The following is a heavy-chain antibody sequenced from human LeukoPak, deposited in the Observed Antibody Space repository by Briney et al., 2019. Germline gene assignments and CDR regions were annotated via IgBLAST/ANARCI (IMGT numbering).Heavy chain of an antibody. CDR2: MGSRSNNYAT. CDR1: GFTFSGFG. CDR3: AKDQSGYNYGYSFDY. V-gene: IGHV3-73*01. J-gene: IGHJ4*02. D-gene: IGHD5-18*01. Sequence: GGSLRLSCAVSGFTFSGFGIHWVRQASGQGLEWVGRMGSRSNNYATAYAASVRGRFTISRGNSKNTLYLQVNGLRAEDTAVYYCAKDQSGYNYGYSFDYWGQGALVTVSS.